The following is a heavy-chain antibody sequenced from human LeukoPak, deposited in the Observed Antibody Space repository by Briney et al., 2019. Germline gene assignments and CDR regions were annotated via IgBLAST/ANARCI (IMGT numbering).Heavy chain of an antibody. CDR1: GFTFSSYA. D-gene: IGHD3-16*01. Sequence: GGSLRLSCAASGFTFSSYAMSWVRRASGKGLEWVSAISGSGGSTYYADSVKGRFTISRDNSKNTLSLQMNSLRAEDTAVYYCAKDTKWQLNAYYFDYWGQGTLVTVSS. V-gene: IGHV3-23*01. J-gene: IGHJ4*02. CDR2: ISGSGGST. CDR3: AKDTKWQLNAYYFDY.